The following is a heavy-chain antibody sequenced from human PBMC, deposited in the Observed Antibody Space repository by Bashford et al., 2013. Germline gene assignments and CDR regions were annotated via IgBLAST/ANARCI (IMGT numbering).Heavy chain of an antibody. CDR3: ARDSHYDFWSGFYYFDY. CDR1: DTVSEPT. D-gene: IGHD3-3*01. Sequence: SVKVSARVLDTVSEPTIFTGCDRPLGAALSGWGGSDPSGGSTSYAQKFQGRVTITADKSTSTAYMELSSLRSEDTAVYYCARDSHYDFWSGFYYFDYWGQGTLVTVSS. V-gene: IGHV1-46*01. CDR2: SDPSGGST. J-gene: IGHJ4*02.